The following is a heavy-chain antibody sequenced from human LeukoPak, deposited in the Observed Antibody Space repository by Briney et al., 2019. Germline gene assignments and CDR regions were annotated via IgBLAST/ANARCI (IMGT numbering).Heavy chain of an antibody. Sequence: PSETLSLTCSVSGGSISSHYWSWIRQPAGKGLEWIGRIYTSENTYYNPSPKSRVTMSVDTSKNQFSLKLSSVTAADTAVYYCARDDCISTSCYGLAYGWFDPWGQGTLVTVSS. CDR2: IYTSENT. V-gene: IGHV4-4*07. CDR1: GGSISSHY. J-gene: IGHJ5*02. D-gene: IGHD2-2*01. CDR3: ARDDCISTSCYGLAYGWFDP.